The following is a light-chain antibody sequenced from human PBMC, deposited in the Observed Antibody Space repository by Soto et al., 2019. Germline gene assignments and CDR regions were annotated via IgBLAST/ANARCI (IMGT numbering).Light chain of an antibody. CDR2: GAS. CDR3: QPYDSSFT. Sequence: IVLTQSPATLSLSPGERATLSCTASQHVTTTYIAWYQQKFGQAPRLLIYGASTRATGTPDRFTGGGLGTDFKHTISRVEPEDFEEYYCQPYDSSFTFGGGTKVEMK. V-gene: IGKV3-20*01. J-gene: IGKJ4*01. CDR1: QHVTTTY.